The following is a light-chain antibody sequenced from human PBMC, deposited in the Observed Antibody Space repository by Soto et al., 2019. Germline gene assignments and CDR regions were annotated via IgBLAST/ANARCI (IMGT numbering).Light chain of an antibody. CDR3: QQYDSYSRPT. J-gene: IGKJ4*01. CDR2: KAS. V-gene: IGKV1-5*03. Sequence: DIQMTQSPSTLSASVGDRVTITCRASQSVSDWLAWYQHKPGQTPKLLIYKASTLESGVPSRFSGFGSGTEFTLAISSLQPEDFATYYCQQYDSYSRPTFGGGTKVEIK. CDR1: QSVSDW.